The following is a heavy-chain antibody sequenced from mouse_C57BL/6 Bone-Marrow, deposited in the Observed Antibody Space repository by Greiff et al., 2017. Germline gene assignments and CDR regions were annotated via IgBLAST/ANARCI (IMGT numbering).Heavy chain of an antibody. CDR1: GFSLTSYG. D-gene: IGHD1-1*01. CDR3: ARHLNYVSYYAMDY. Sequence: VKVVESGPGLVAPSQSLSITCTVSGFSLTSYGVHWVRQPPGKGLEWLVVIWSDGSTTYNSALKSRLSISKDNSKSQVFLKMNSLQTDDTAMYYCARHLNYVSYYAMDYWGQGTSVTVSS. CDR2: IWSDGST. J-gene: IGHJ4*01. V-gene: IGHV2-6-1*01.